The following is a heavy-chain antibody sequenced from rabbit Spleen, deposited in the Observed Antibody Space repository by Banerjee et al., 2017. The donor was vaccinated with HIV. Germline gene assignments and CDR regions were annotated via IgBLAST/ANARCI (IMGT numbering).Heavy chain of an antibody. CDR2: INTATGKG. V-gene: IGHV1S45*01. D-gene: IGHD1-1*01. CDR3: ARDKASTSGDYGPYYFDL. J-gene: IGHJ4*01. Sequence: QEQLEESGGGLVKPEGSLTLTCKASGFSFSDRDVMCWVRQAPGKGLEWIGCINTATGKGVYATWAKGRFIISRTSSTTVTLQMTSLTAADMATYFCARDKASTSGDYGPYYFDLWGPGTLVTVS. CDR1: GFSFSDRDV.